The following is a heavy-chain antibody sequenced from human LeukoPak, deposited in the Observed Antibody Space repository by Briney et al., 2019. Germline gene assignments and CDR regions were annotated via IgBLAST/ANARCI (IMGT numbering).Heavy chain of an antibody. J-gene: IGHJ6*02. CDR2: IYYSGST. V-gene: IGHV4-59*12. CDR1: GGSISSYY. D-gene: IGHD1-26*01. Sequence: PSETLSLTCTVSGGSISSYYWSWIRQPPGKGLEWIGYIYYSGSTNYNPSLKSRVTISVDTSKNQFSLKLSSVTAADTAVYYCPRGGKWELLPPYYYYYGMDVWGQGTTVTVSS. CDR3: PRGGKWELLPPYYYYYGMDV.